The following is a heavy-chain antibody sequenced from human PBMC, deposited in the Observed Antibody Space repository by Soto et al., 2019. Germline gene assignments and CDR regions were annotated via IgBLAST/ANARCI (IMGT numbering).Heavy chain of an antibody. CDR1: GFTFDDYT. Sequence: GSLRLSCAASGFTFDDYTMHWVRQAPGKGLEWVSLISWDGGSTYYTDSVKGRFTISRDNSKNSLYLQMNSLRTEDTALYYCAKVSATQTYYYYGMDVWGQGTTVTVS. V-gene: IGHV3-43*01. D-gene: IGHD1-26*01. CDR3: AKVSATQTYYYYGMDV. CDR2: ISWDGGST. J-gene: IGHJ6*02.